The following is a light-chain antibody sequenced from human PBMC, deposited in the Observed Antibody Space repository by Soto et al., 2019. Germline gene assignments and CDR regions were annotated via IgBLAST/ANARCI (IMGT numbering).Light chain of an antibody. CDR1: QSISSW. J-gene: IGKJ2*01. Sequence: DIQMTQSPSTLSASVGDRVTITCRASQSISSWLAWYQQKPGKAPKLLIYDASSLESGVPSRFSGSGSGTEFPLTIGSLQPVNFPPYYCKRNIINYILGQGPKLKTK. CDR3: KRNIINYI. CDR2: DAS. V-gene: IGKV1-5*01.